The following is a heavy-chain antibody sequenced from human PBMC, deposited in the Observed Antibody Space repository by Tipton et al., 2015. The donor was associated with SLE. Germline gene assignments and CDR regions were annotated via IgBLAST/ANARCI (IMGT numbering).Heavy chain of an antibody. Sequence: SLRLSCAASGFTFSSFAMSWVRQAPGKGLEWVSIIYGAASSRYYGDSVKGRFTISRDNSKNTLYLQMNSLGAEDTAVYYCAKMDTSTAGDYYMDVWGKGTTVTVSS. D-gene: IGHD5-18*01. CDR3: AKMDTSTAGDYYMDV. J-gene: IGHJ6*03. CDR1: GFTFSSFA. CDR2: IYGAASSR. V-gene: IGHV3-23*03.